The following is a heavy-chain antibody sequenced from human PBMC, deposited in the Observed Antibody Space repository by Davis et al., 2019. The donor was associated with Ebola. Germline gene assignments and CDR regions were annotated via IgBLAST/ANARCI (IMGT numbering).Heavy chain of an antibody. CDR3: ARAQFPTTSDH. CDR2: INPHNGNT. Sequence: ASVKVSCKASGYTFTSYGISWVRQAPGQGLEWMGWINPHNGNTNYAQNVQGRVTMTTDTSTSTAYMEVGSLGSDDTAVYYCARAQFPTTSDHWGQGTLVIVSS. D-gene: IGHD1-1*01. CDR1: GYTFTSYG. V-gene: IGHV1-18*01. J-gene: IGHJ4*02.